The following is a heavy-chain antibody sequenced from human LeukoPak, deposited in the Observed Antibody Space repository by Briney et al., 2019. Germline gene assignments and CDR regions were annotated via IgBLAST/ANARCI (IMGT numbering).Heavy chain of an antibody. CDR2: IKQDGSEK. CDR3: ARARKPSGWYWGHFDY. D-gene: IGHD6-19*01. Sequence: GGSLRLSCAASGLTFSSYWMSWVRQAPGKGLEWVANIKQDGSEKYYVDSVKGRFTISRDNAKNSLYLQMNSLRAEDTAVYYCARARKPSGWYWGHFDYWGQGTLVTVSS. J-gene: IGHJ4*02. CDR1: GLTFSSYW. V-gene: IGHV3-7*01.